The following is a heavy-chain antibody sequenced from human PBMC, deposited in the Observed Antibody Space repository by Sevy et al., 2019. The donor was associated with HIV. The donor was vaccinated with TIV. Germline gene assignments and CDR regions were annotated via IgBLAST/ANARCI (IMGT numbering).Heavy chain of an antibody. CDR2: FKSKIHGGTT. D-gene: IGHD1-26*01. CDR3: TRWSGSHSIFDY. Sequence: GGSLRLSCTASGFIFGDYGMSWVRQAPGKGLEWIAFFKSKIHGGTTENAASVKGRFTISSDDSKNIIYLQMINLKTEDTGVYYCTRWSGSHSIFDYWGQGTLVTVSS. J-gene: IGHJ4*02. CDR1: GFIFGDYG. V-gene: IGHV3-49*04.